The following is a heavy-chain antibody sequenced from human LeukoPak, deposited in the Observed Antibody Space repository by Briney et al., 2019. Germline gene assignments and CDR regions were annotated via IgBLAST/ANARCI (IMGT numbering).Heavy chain of an antibody. CDR2: ISAYNGNT. CDR3: ARSDIVVVPAAMGGEYFQH. V-gene: IGHV1-18*04. Sequence: ASVKVSCKASGYTFTSYGISWVRQAPGQGLEWMGWISAYNGNTNYAQKLQGRVTMTTDTSTSTAYMELRSLRSDDTAVYYGARSDIVVVPAAMGGEYFQHWGQGTLVTVSS. J-gene: IGHJ1*01. D-gene: IGHD2-2*01. CDR1: GYTFTSYG.